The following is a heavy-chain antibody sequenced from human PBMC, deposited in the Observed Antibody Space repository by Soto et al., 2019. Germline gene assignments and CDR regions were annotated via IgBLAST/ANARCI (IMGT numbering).Heavy chain of an antibody. CDR3: ARSSVEDDILALDDY. V-gene: IGHV3-33*01. Sequence: AGGSLRLSCGGSGFTFSSYGIHWVRPGPGKGLEWGAVIWYDGSNKYYADSVKGRFTISRDNSKNTLYLQMNSLRAEDTAVYYCARSSVEDDILALDDYWGQGTLVTVSS. CDR1: GFTFSSYG. D-gene: IGHD3-9*01. J-gene: IGHJ4*02. CDR2: IWYDGSNK.